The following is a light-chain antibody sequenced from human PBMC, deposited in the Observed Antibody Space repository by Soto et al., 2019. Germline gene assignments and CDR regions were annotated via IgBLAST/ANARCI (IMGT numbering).Light chain of an antibody. CDR2: APS. V-gene: IGKV3-15*01. Sequence: EVETTQSPATVSVSPGERATLSSSASQVLGANLAWYQQKPAPAPRLLIYAPSTTSTDVPGRFSASRSGPEFTLTISSLQSEDFAVYYWEQYNHWQLSLGGGTTVDIK. CDR3: EQYNHWQLS. CDR1: QVLGAN. J-gene: IGKJ4*01.